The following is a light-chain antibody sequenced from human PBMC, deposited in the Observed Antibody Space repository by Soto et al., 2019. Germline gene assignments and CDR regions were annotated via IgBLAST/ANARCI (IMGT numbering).Light chain of an antibody. Sequence: QSVLTQPRSVSGSPGQSVTISCTGTSSDVGGYDYVSWYQHHPGKAPKLMIYDVSMRPSGVPDRFSGSKSGSTASLTISGLQAEDEGDYYCCSYAGSYTFYVFGTGTKVTVL. CDR2: DVS. CDR1: SSDVGGYDY. J-gene: IGLJ1*01. V-gene: IGLV2-11*01. CDR3: CSYAGSYTFYV.